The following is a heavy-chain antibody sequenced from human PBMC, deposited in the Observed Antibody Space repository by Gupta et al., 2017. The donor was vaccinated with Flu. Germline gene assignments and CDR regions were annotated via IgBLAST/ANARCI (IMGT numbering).Heavy chain of an antibody. D-gene: IGHD1-26*01. CDR2: IRSKTYGGTT. Sequence: EVQLVESGGGLVQPGRSLRLSCSASGFTFGDYAMSWVRQAPGKGLEWVGFIRSKTYGGTTEYAASVKGRFTISRDDSKSIAYLQMNSLKTEDTAVYFCARERYSGNYYGYWGQGTLVTVSS. CDR1: GFTFGDYA. V-gene: IGHV3-49*04. CDR3: ARERYSGNYYGY. J-gene: IGHJ4*02.